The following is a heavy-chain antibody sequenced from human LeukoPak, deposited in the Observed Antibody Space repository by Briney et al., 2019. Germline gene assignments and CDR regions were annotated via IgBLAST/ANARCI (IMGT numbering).Heavy chain of an antibody. CDR1: GGSIISSSYY. Sequence: SETLSLTCTVSGGSIISSSYYWGWVRQPPGEGLEWIGSSYYSGSTYYNPSLKSRVTISVDTSKNQFSLKLRSVTAADTAVYYCARPSLGSNGWSYYMDVWGKGTTVTVSS. V-gene: IGHV4-39*01. CDR3: ARPSLGSNGWSYYMDV. D-gene: IGHD6-19*01. CDR2: SYYSGST. J-gene: IGHJ6*03.